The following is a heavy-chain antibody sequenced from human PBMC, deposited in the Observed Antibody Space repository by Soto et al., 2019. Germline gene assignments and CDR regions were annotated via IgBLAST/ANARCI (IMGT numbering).Heavy chain of an antibody. V-gene: IGHV3-30*18. CDR3: AKSIGGSSLYYYYGMDV. CDR1: GFTFSSYG. J-gene: IGHJ6*02. CDR2: ISYDGSNK. D-gene: IGHD6-6*01. Sequence: GGFLRLSCAASGFTFSSYGMHWVRQAPGKGLEWVAVISYDGSNKYYADSVKGRFTISRDNSKNTLYLQMNSLRAEDTAVYYCAKSIGGSSLYYYYGMDVWGQGTTVTVSS.